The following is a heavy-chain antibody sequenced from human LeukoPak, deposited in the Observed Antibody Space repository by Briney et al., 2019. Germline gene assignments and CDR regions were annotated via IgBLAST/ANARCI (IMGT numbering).Heavy chain of an antibody. D-gene: IGHD6-19*01. CDR3: AREGSDWNYYYYMDV. V-gene: IGHV3-30*03. Sequence: GGSLRLSCAASGFTFSRYGMHWVRQTPGKGLEWVAVISYDASNKYYADSVKGRFTISRDNSKNSLYLQMNSLRAEDTAVYYCAREGSDWNYYYYMDVWGKGTTVTISS. CDR1: GFTFSRYG. CDR2: ISYDASNK. J-gene: IGHJ6*03.